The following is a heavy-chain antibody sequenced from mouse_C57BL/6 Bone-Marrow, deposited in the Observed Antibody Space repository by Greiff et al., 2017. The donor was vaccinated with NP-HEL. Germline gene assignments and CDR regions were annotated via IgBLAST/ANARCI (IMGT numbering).Heavy chain of an antibody. V-gene: IGHV5-17*01. J-gene: IGHJ4*01. CDR2: ISSGSSTI. CDR1: GFTFSDYG. CDR3: ARPDGNYVDYAMDY. Sequence: EVKLMESGGGLVKPGGSLKLSCAASGFTFSDYGMHWVRQAPEKGLEWVAYISSGSSTIYYADTVKGRFTISRDNAKNTLFLQMTSLRSEDTAMYYCARPDGNYVDYAMDYWSQGTSVTVSS. D-gene: IGHD2-1*01.